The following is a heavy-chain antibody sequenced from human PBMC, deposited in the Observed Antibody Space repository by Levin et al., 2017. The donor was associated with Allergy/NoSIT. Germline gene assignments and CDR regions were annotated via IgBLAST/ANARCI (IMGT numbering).Heavy chain of an antibody. V-gene: IGHV3-11*01. J-gene: IGHJ6*02. D-gene: IGHD2-2*01. CDR2: ISSSGSTK. CDR1: GFTIKDYY. Sequence: GESLKISCAASGFTIKDYYMSWIRQAPGKGLEWVSYISSSGSTKYYSDSVKGRFTISRDNAKNSLFLQMNSLRADDTAVDYCARETCTSSTCEYHYYYYYGLDVWGQGTTVTVSS. CDR3: ARETCTSSTCEYHYYYYYGLDV.